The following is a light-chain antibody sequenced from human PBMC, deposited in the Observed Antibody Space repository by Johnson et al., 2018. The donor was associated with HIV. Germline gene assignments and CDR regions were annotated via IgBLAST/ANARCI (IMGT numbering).Light chain of an antibody. CDR3: GTWDSSLSAYV. V-gene: IGLV1-51*02. CDR1: SSNIGNNY. CDR2: ENN. Sequence: QSVLTQPPSVSAAPGQKVTISCSGSSSNIGNNYVSWYQQLPGTAPKLLIYENNKRPSGIPDRFSGSKSGTSATMGITGLQTGDEADYYYGTWDSSLSAYVFGTGTKVTFL. J-gene: IGLJ1*01.